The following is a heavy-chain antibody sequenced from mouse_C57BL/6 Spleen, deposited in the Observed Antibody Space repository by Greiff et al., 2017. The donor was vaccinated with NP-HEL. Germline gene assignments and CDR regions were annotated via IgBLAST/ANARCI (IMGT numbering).Heavy chain of an antibody. V-gene: IGHV1-80*01. CDR3: ARGRGGYDGYYLDY. D-gene: IGHD2-3*01. J-gene: IGHJ2*01. CDR2: IYPGDGDT. Sequence: VQLVESGAELVKPGASVKISCKASGYAFSSYWMNWVKQRPGKGLEWIGQIYPGDGDTNYNGKFKGKATLTADKSSSTVYMQLSSLTSEDSAVYFGARGRGGYDGYYLDYWGQGTTLTVSS. CDR1: GYAFSSYW.